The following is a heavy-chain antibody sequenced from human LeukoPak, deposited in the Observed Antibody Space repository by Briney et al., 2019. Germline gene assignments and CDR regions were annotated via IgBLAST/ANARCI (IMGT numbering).Heavy chain of an antibody. Sequence: MAGGSLRLSCAASGFSFSSAWMTWVRQPPGKGLEWVGRIKSKTDGGTVDYAAPVKGRFTISRDDPINTLYLQVNSLKTEDTAMYYCIVSNYYSSGSYNFDSWGQGTLITVSS. J-gene: IGHJ4*02. CDR1: GFSFSSAW. D-gene: IGHD3-10*01. V-gene: IGHV3-15*01. CDR2: IKSKTDGGTV. CDR3: IVSNYYSSGSYNFDS.